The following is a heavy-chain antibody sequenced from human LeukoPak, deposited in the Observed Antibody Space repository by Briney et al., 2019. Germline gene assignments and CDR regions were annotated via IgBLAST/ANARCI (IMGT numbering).Heavy chain of an antibody. V-gene: IGHV3-74*01. D-gene: IGHD4-23*01. CDR2: INSDGSST. CDR1: GFTFSNYW. CDR3: ARGYGGNYNWFDP. Sequence: GGSLRLSCAASGFTFSNYWMHRVCQAPGKGLVWVSRINSDGSSTTYADSVKGRFTISRDNAENTLYLQMNSLRAEDTAVYYCARGYGGNYNWFDPWGQGTLVTVSS. J-gene: IGHJ5*02.